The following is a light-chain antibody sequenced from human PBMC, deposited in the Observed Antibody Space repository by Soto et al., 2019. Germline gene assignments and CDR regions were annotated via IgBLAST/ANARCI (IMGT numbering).Light chain of an antibody. CDR3: QQYNNWPSLT. J-gene: IGKJ4*01. V-gene: IGKV3-15*01. CDR2: GAS. CDR1: PSVDTN. Sequence: ELVLTQSPATLSLSPGARATLSCRGSPSVDTNLAWYQQKPGQAPRLLMFGASTRATGIPFTFIGSGSGTEFTLNISSLQSEDFAVYYCQQYNNWPSLTFGGGTKVDIK.